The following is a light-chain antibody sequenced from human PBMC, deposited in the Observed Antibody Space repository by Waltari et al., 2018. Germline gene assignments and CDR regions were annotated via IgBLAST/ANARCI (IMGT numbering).Light chain of an antibody. CDR3: SSYTSSRAIFV. CDR1: GSDVGGYDY. J-gene: IGLJ1*01. Sequence: QSALTQPASVSGSPGQSITISCTGTGSDVGGYDYVSWYRRHPGKFPKVMIYDVNMRPSGGSDRFSGSKSGYTASLTISGLQAQDEADYYCSSYTSSRAIFVFGIGTKVTVL. CDR2: DVN. V-gene: IGLV2-14*01.